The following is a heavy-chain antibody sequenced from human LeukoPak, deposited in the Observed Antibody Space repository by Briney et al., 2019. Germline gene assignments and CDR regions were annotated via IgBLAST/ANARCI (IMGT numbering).Heavy chain of an antibody. CDR3: AKVSSGDYAGFDY. CDR1: GFTFSSYW. Sequence: GGSLRLSCAASGFTFSSYWMHWVRQAPGKGLVWVSRINSDGSSTSYADSVKGRFTISRDNSKNTLYLQMNSLRAEDTAVYYCAKVSSGDYAGFDYWGQGTLVTVSS. D-gene: IGHD4-17*01. J-gene: IGHJ4*02. V-gene: IGHV3-74*01. CDR2: INSDGSST.